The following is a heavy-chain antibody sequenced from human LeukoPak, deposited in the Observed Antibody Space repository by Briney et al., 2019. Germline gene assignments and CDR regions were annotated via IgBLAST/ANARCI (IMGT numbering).Heavy chain of an antibody. Sequence: GGSLRLSCAASGFTFDDYGMSWVRQAPGKGLEWVSGINWNGGSTGYADSVKGRFTISRDNAKNSLYLQMNSLRAEDTAFYYCVRSGGFYNHYYYYMDVWGTGTTVTVSS. D-gene: IGHD3-9*01. J-gene: IGHJ6*03. CDR2: INWNGGST. CDR3: VRSGGFYNHYYYYMDV. V-gene: IGHV3-20*04. CDR1: GFTFDDYG.